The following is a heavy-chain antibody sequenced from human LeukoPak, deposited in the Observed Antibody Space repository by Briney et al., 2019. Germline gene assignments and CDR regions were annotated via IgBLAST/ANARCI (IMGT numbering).Heavy chain of an antibody. CDR1: GYSTGRGYS. V-gene: IGHV4-38-2*02. CDR3: ARVGITIFGVDWYYFDY. CDR2: IYHSGST. D-gene: IGHD3-3*01. Sequence: SETLSLTCTVSGYSTGRGYSWGWIRQPPGRGLEWIGSIYHSGSTYYNPSLKSRVTISVDTSKNQFSLKLSSVTAADTAVYYCARVGITIFGVDWYYFDYWGQGTLVTVSS. J-gene: IGHJ4*02.